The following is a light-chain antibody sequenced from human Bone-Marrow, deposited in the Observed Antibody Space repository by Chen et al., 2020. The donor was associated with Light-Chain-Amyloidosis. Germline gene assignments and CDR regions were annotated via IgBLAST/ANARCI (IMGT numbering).Light chain of an antibody. CDR2: DAS. CDR1: QSVSSY. CDR3: QQRSNWRT. J-gene: IGKJ4*01. V-gene: IGKV3-11*01. Sequence: EIVLTQSPATLSLSPGERATLSCRASQSVSSYLAWYQQKPGQAPRLLIYDASNRATGIPARFSGSVSGTDFTLTISSLEPEDFAVYYCQQRSNWRTFGGGTKVEIK.